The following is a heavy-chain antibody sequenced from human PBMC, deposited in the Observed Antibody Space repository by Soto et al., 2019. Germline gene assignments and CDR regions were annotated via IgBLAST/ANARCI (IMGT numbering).Heavy chain of an antibody. D-gene: IGHD6-13*01. CDR2: ISGSGGST. V-gene: IGHV3-23*01. CDR3: AKDQGSSWYEIDY. J-gene: IGHJ4*02. Sequence: EVQLLESGGGLVQPRGSLRLSCAASGFTFSNYAVTWVRQAPGKGLEWVSTISGSGGSTYYADSVKGRFTISRDNSKNPLYLQMNSLRAEDTAVYYCAKDQGSSWYEIDYWGQGTLVTVSS. CDR1: GFTFSNYA.